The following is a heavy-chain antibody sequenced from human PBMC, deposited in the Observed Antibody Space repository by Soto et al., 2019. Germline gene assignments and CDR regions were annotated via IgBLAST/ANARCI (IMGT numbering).Heavy chain of an antibody. Sequence: PGGSLRLSCAASGFTFSSYSMNWVRQAPGKGLEWVSYISSSSSTIYYADSVKGRFTISRDNAKNSLYLQMNSLRDEDTAVYYCATSYDYVWGSYRYSRPNWGQGTLVNVSS. V-gene: IGHV3-48*02. J-gene: IGHJ4*02. CDR2: ISSSSSTI. CDR3: ATSYDYVWGSYRYSRPN. D-gene: IGHD3-16*02. CDR1: GFTFSSYS.